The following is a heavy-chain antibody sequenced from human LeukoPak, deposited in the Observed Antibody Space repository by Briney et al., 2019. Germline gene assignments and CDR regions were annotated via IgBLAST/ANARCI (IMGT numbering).Heavy chain of an antibody. J-gene: IGHJ3*02. CDR1: GFTFSSYA. CDR3: ARGSYYYDSSGYPHDAFDI. Sequence: GGSLRLSCAASGFTFSSYAMHWVRQAPGKGLEYVSAISSNGGSTYYANSVKGRFTISRDNSKNTLYLQMGSLRAEDMAVYYCARGSYYYDSSGYPHDAFDIWGQGTMVTVSS. V-gene: IGHV3-64*01. CDR2: ISSNGGST. D-gene: IGHD3-22*01.